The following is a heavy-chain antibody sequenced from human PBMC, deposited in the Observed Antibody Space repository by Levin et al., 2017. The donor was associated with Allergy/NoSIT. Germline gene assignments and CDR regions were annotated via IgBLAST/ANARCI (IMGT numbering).Heavy chain of an antibody. V-gene: IGHV3-48*01. CDR2: LSSNSKTI. D-gene: IGHD1/OR15-1a*01. CDR3: ARVREEGLGGTTA. J-gene: IGHJ4*02. Sequence: PGGSLRLSCAAPGFRFSSDSMNWVRQAPGKGLEWVSYLSSNSKTIYYADFVKGRFTISRDNAKNSLYLQMNSLRAEDTAVYYCARVREEGLGGTTAWGQGTLVTVSS. CDR1: GFRFSSDS.